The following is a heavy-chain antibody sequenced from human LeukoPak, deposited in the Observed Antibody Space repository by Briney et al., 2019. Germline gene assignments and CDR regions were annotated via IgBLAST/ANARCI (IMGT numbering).Heavy chain of an antibody. Sequence: GGSLRLSCAASGFTFSSYAMSWVRQAPGKGLEWVSAISGSGGSTYYADSVKGRFTISRDNSKNTLYLQMNSLRAEDTAVYYCAKYSSYYYDSSGYYSGGFDYWGQGTLATVSS. CDR1: GFTFSSYA. V-gene: IGHV3-23*01. CDR3: AKYSSYYYDSSGYYSGGFDY. J-gene: IGHJ4*02. D-gene: IGHD3-22*01. CDR2: ISGSGGST.